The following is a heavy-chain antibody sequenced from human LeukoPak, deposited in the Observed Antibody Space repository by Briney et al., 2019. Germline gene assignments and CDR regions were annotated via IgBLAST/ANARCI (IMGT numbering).Heavy chain of an antibody. D-gene: IGHD2-21*02. V-gene: IGHV4-59*01. CDR1: GGSISSYY. J-gene: IGHJ3*02. Sequence: PSETLSLTCTVSGGSISSYYWSWLRQPPGKGPEYIGYTHYGGSTNYNPSLKSRVTISLDTSGNQFSLKLSSVTAADTAVYYCASGYCGGACQLGGVDMWGQGTMVTVSS. CDR3: ASGYCGGACQLGGVDM. CDR2: THYGGST.